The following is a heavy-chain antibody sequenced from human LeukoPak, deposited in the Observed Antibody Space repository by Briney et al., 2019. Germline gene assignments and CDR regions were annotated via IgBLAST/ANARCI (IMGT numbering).Heavy chain of an antibody. CDR1: GYTFTSYY. J-gene: IGHJ4*02. V-gene: IGHV1-46*01. CDR2: INPSGGST. Sequence: ASVKVSCKASGYTFTSYYMHWVRQAPGQGLEWMGIINPSGGSTSYAQKFQGRVTMTRDTSTSTVYMELSSLRSEDTAVYYCAGGVARFVVVTAINYWSQGTLVTVSS. D-gene: IGHD2-21*02. CDR3: AGGVARFVVVTAINY.